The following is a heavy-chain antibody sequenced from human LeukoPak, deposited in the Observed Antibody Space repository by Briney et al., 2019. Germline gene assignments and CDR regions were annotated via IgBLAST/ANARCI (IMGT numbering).Heavy chain of an antibody. CDR2: IKSKTDGGTT. D-gene: IGHD1-26*01. V-gene: IGHV3-15*01. Sequence: GGSLRLSCAASGFTFSNAWMSWVRQAPGKGLEWVGRIKSKTDGGTTDYAAPVKGKFTISRDDSKNTMYLQMNSLKTEDTAVYYCTTTFSGSYGYYFDYWGQGTLVTVSS. CDR3: TTTFSGSYGYYFDY. J-gene: IGHJ4*02. CDR1: GFTFSNAW.